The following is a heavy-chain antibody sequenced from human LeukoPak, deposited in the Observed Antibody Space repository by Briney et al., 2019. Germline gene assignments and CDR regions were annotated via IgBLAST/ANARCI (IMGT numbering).Heavy chain of an antibody. CDR1: GYTFTGYY. Sequence: KPGAPVKVSCKASGYTFTGYYMHWVRQAPGQGLEWMGWINPNSGGTNYAQKSQGRVTMTRDTSISTAYMELSRLRSDDTAVYYCARENHGDYDAFDIWGQGTMVTVSS. J-gene: IGHJ3*02. D-gene: IGHD4-17*01. CDR2: INPNSGGT. CDR3: ARENHGDYDAFDI. V-gene: IGHV1-2*02.